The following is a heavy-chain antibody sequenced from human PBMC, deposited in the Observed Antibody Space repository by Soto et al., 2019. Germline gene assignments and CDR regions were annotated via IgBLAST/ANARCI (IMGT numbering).Heavy chain of an antibody. Sequence: PSETLSLTCTVSGGSISSSSYYWGWIRQPPGKGLEWIGSIYYSGSTYYNPSLKSRVTISVDTSKNQFSLKLSSVTAADTAVYYCARQGITIFGVDELNWFDPWGQGTLVTVSS. J-gene: IGHJ5*02. D-gene: IGHD3-3*01. CDR2: IYYSGST. V-gene: IGHV4-39*01. CDR3: ARQGITIFGVDELNWFDP. CDR1: GGSISSSSYY.